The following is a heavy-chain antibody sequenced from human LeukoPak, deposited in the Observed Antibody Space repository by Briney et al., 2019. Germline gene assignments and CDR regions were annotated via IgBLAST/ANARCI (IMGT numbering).Heavy chain of an antibody. D-gene: IGHD3-10*01. J-gene: IGHJ3*02. CDR1: GDSVSSNSAA. CDR3: ARVLVWFGEFQTPHDAFDI. CDR2: TYYRSKWYN. Sequence: SQTLSLTCAISGDSVSSNSAAWNWIRQSPSRGLEWLGRTYYRSKWYNDYAVSVKSRITINPDTSKNQFSLQLNSVTPEDTAVYYCARVLVWFGEFQTPHDAFDIWGQGTMVTVSS. V-gene: IGHV6-1*01.